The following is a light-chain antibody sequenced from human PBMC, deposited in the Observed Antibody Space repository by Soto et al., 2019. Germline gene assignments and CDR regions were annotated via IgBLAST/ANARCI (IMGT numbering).Light chain of an antibody. CDR3: QQYYSYPWT. Sequence: DIQMTQYPSTLSASLGDRVTITCRASQSISTWLAWHQQKPGKAPKLLIYAASTLQSGVPSRFRGSGYGTDLTLTINCLKSEDFATYYCQQYYSYPWTFGHGTKVDIK. V-gene: IGKV1-5*01. CDR2: AAS. J-gene: IGKJ1*01. CDR1: QSISTW.